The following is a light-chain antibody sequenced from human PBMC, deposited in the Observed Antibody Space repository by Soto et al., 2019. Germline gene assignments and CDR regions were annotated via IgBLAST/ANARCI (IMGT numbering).Light chain of an antibody. CDR2: AAS. Sequence: IQMTQSPYSLSASVGDRVTITCRASQSISSYLNWYQQKPGKAPKLLIYAASSLQSGVPSRFSGSGSGTDFTLTISSLQPEDFATYYCQQSYSTPVTFGQGTKVDIK. CDR3: QQSYSTPVT. V-gene: IGKV1-39*01. CDR1: QSISSY. J-gene: IGKJ2*01.